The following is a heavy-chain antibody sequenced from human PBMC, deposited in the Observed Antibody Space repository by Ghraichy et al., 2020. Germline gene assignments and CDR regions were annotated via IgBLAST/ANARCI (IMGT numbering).Heavy chain of an antibody. CDR2: THYSGST. D-gene: IGHD3-22*01. J-gene: IGHJ6*02. V-gene: IGHV4-31*03. CDR1: GGSISSGGYY. Sequence: SETLSLTCTVSGGSISSGGYYWSWIRQHPGKGLEWIGYTHYSGSTYYIPSLRSRVTISVDTSKNQFSLKLSSVTAADTAVYYCARVGNYYDSSGPSPGGLDVWGQGTTVTVSS. CDR3: ARVGNYYDSSGPSPGGLDV.